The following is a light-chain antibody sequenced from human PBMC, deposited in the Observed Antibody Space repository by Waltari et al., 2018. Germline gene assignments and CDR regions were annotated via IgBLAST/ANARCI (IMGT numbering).Light chain of an antibody. V-gene: IGLV2-11*01. CDR3: CSYAGSYTWV. Sequence: QSALTQPRSVSGSPGQSVTISCTGPSRAVGGYNYVAWYQQPPSKAPKLMIYDVRKRPSGVPDRFSGSKSGNTASLTISGLQAEDEADYYCCSYAGSYTWVFGGVTKLTVL. J-gene: IGLJ3*02. CDR1: SRAVGGYNY. CDR2: DVR.